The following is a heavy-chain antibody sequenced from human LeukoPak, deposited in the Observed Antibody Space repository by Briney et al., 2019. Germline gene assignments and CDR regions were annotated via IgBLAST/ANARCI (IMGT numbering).Heavy chain of an antibody. CDR3: ARELGTQFDY. J-gene: IGHJ4*02. Sequence: GGSLRLSCAASGFTFSTYSMNWVRQAPGKGLEWVSSISSSSSYIHYADSMKGRFTISRDNSKNTLYLQMNSLRAEDTAVYYCARELGTQFDYWGQGTLVTVSS. V-gene: IGHV3-21*04. CDR2: ISSSSSYI. D-gene: IGHD1-1*01. CDR1: GFTFSTYS.